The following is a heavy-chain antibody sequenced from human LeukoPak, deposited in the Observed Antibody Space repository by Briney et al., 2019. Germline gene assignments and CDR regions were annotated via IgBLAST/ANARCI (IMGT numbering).Heavy chain of an antibody. J-gene: IGHJ6*03. D-gene: IGHD3-22*01. V-gene: IGHV4-39*07. CDR1: GGSISSSSYY. Sequence: SETLSLTCSVSGGSISSSSYYWGWIRQPPGKGLEWIGTIYYSGSTYYNPSLKSRVTISVDTSKNQFSLKLSSVTAADTAVYYCARTYYYDSSGYYYYMDVWGKGTTVTVSS. CDR3: ARTYYYDSSGYYYYMDV. CDR2: IYYSGST.